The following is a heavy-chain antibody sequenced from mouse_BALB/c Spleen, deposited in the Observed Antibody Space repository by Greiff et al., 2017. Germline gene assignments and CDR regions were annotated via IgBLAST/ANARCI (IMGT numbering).Heavy chain of an antibody. CDR3: ARHITTATTAWFSY. D-gene: IGHD1-2*01. J-gene: IGHJ3*01. CDR2: ISSGGGST. CDR1: GFAFSSYD. Sequence: EVQLQESGGGLVKPGGSLKLSCAASGFAFSSYDMSWVRQTPEKRLEWVAYISSGGGSTYYPDTVKGRFTISRDNAKNTLYLQMSSLKSEDTAMYYCARHITTATTAWFSYWGQGTLVTVSA. V-gene: IGHV5-12-1*01.